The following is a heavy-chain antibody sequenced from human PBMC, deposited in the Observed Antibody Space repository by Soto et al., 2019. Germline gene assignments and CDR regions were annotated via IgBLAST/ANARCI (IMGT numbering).Heavy chain of an antibody. Sequence: PGGSLRLSCAASGVTFSDLWMTWVRQAPGKGLEWVGRIKSRVNGETTDYAAPVKGRFTISRDVSKNTLYLQMTSLKTDDTAVYYCTTDRPFTGGGVIATWGQGTMVTVSS. V-gene: IGHV3-15*01. J-gene: IGHJ3*01. D-gene: IGHD3-16*02. CDR2: IKSRVNGETT. CDR1: GVTFSDLW. CDR3: TTDRPFTGGGVIAT.